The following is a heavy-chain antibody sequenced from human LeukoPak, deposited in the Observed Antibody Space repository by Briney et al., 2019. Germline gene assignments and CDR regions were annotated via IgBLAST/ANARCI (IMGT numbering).Heavy chain of an antibody. CDR3: ARGLGYYDSSGYYRYYFDY. V-gene: IGHV4-59*01. J-gene: IGHJ4*02. D-gene: IGHD3-22*01. CDR2: IYYSGST. CDR1: GGSISSYY. Sequence: SETLSLTCTVSGGSISSYYWSRIRQPPGKGLEWIGYIYYSGSTNYNPSLKSRVTISVDTSKNQFSLKLSSVTAADTAVYYCARGLGYYDSSGYYRYYFDYWGQGTLVTVSS.